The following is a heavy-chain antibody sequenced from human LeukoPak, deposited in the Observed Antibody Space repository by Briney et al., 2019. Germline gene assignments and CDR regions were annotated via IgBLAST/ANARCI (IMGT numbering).Heavy chain of an antibody. Sequence: SETLSLTCTVSGGSISSYYWSWIRQPPGKGLEWIGDIYYSGSTNYNPSLKSRVTISVDTSKNQFSVKLSSVTAADTVVYYCGRGQDAVSTDWGQGTLVTVSS. D-gene: IGHD4-17*01. V-gene: IGHV4-59*01. CDR1: GGSISSYY. CDR2: IYYSGST. J-gene: IGHJ4*02. CDR3: GRGQDAVSTD.